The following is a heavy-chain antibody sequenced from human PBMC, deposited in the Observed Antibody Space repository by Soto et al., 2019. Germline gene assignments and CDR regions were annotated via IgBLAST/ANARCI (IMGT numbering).Heavy chain of an antibody. D-gene: IGHD2-21*02. J-gene: IGHJ4*02. CDR1: GLTFSGHC. V-gene: IGHV3-7*03. CDR3: ASRPSGMTYHAVFDF. Sequence: PGGSLRLSCPASGLTFSGHCMTWVRQTPGKGLEWVASIKPDGSEKLYVDSVKGRFTISRDNAKNSLFLQMDSLRAEDTAVYYCASRPSGMTYHAVFDFWGQGTLVTVSS. CDR2: IKPDGSEK.